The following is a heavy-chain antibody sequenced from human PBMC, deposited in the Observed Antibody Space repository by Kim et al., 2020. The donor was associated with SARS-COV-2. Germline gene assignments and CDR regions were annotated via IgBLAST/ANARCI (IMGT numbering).Heavy chain of an antibody. D-gene: IGHD2-8*01. J-gene: IGHJ6*02. CDR2: IYPGDSDA. CDR3: ARRKGPGKKRGVLDV. V-gene: IGHV5-51*01. CDR1: GYSFTNYW. Sequence: GESLKISCKASGYSFTNYWIGWVRQMPGKGLEWMGFIYPGDSDARYSPPFQGQVTISADRSISTAFLQRSSLKASDTAIYYCARRKGPGKKRGVLDVWGQGTTVTVSS.